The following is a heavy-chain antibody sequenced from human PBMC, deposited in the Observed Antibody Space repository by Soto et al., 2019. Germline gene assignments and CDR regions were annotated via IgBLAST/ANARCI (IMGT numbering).Heavy chain of an antibody. CDR1: GLTFSDCY. D-gene: IGHD3-10*01. CDR2: ISSSGSSI. J-gene: IGHJ6*02. Sequence: QVQLVESGGGLVKPGGSLRLSCAASGLTFSDCYMNWIRQAPGKGLEWVSYISSSGSSINYAGSVKGRFTISRDNAXNSLYLQMTSLRAEDTARYYCARVRLGEWGYAMDVWGQGTTVTVSS. V-gene: IGHV3-11*01. CDR3: ARVRLGEWGYAMDV.